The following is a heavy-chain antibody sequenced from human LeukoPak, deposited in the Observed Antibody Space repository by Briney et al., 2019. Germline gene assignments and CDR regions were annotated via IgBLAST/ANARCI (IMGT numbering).Heavy chain of an antibody. CDR3: ARGRGGYDRAFDY. D-gene: IGHD5-12*01. CDR2: ISAYNGNT. V-gene: IGHV1-18*01. Sequence: ASVKVSCKASGHTFTSYGISWVRQAPGQGLEWMGWISAYNGNTNYAQKFQGRVTITTDESTSTAYMELSSLRSEDTAVDYCARGRGGYDRAFDYWGQGTLVTVSS. J-gene: IGHJ4*02. CDR1: GHTFTSYG.